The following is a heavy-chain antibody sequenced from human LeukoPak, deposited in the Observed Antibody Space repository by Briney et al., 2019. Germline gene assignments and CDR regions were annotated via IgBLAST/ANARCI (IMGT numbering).Heavy chain of an antibody. J-gene: IGHJ1*01. CDR3: AKDWTSGSYLTGFQH. Sequence: PGGSLRLSCAASGFTFSSYAMSWVRQAPGKGLEWVSAISGSGGSTYYADSVKGRFTISRDNSKNTLYLQMNSLRAEDTAVYYCAKDWTSGSYLTGFQHWGQGTLVTVSS. D-gene: IGHD1-26*01. CDR2: ISGSGGST. CDR1: GFTFSSYA. V-gene: IGHV3-23*01.